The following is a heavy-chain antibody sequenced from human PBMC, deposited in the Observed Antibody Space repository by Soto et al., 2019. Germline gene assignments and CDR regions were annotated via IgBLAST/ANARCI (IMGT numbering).Heavy chain of an antibody. CDR2: ISYDGSDQ. D-gene: IGHD2-15*01. V-gene: IGHV3-30*18. CDR3: AKSTYCNGGSCFPQY. J-gene: IGHJ4*02. CDR1: TFTFSDFG. Sequence: QVQVEEFGGGVVQPGRSLRLSCAGPTFTFSDFGFHWVRQAPGKGLEWVAMISYDGSDQYYGDSVQFRFTIYRDDSKNTVYLPMNSLRAEDTAIYYCAKSTYCNGGSCFPQYWGPGALVTVSS.